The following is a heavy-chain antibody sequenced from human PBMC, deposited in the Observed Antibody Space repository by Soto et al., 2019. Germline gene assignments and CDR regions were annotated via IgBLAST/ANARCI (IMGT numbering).Heavy chain of an antibody. CDR3: ATSYDSSGYDY. D-gene: IGHD3-22*01. CDR1: GFTYSGYA. Sequence: EVRLLESGGGLVQSGGSLRLSCAASGFTYSGYAMSWVRQATGKGLEWVSALSGTGLSTYYADTVKGRFTISRDNSRNTLFLQMNSLRAEDTAIYYCATSYDSSGYDYWGQGTLVTVSS. J-gene: IGHJ4*02. V-gene: IGHV3-23*01. CDR2: LSGTGLST.